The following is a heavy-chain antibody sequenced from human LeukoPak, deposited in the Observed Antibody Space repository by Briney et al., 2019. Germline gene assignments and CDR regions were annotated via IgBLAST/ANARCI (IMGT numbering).Heavy chain of an antibody. D-gene: IGHD3-22*01. J-gene: IGHJ4*02. V-gene: IGHV4-59*01. CDR1: GGSISSYY. CDR3: ARGVRRPLNVGVTYFDY. CDR2: MYYSGST. Sequence: PSETLSLTCTVSGGSISSYYWSWIRQPPGKGLEWIGYMYYSGSTNYNPSLKSRVTISVDTSKNQLSLKLNSVTAADTAVYYCARGVRRPLNVGVTYFDYWGQGTLVTVSS.